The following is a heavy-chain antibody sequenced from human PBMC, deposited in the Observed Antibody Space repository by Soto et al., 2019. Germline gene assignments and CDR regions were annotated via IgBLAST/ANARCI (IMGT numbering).Heavy chain of an antibody. V-gene: IGHV3-23*01. CDR2: ISGSGGDT. D-gene: IGHD3-3*01. Sequence: QTGGTLRLSCSASGLTFTRYAMSRCRQAPGKGREWFSDISGSGGDTKIADSVKGRFTISRDNFKNMLYLQMNSLRAEDTAVYYCAKHDFWTLYNTGLDSWGQGTLVTVSS. J-gene: IGHJ4*02. CDR1: GLTFTRYA. CDR3: AKHDFWTLYNTGLDS.